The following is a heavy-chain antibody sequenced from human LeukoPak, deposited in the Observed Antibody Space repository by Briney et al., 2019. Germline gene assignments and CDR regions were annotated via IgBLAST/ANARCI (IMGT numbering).Heavy chain of an antibody. J-gene: IGHJ2*01. CDR2: IYYSGST. CDR3: AREPYYYDSSGYYYANWYFDL. Sequence: PSETLSLTCTVSGGSISSGDYYWSWIRQPPGKGLEWIGYIYYSGSTYYSPSLKSRVTISVDTSKNQFSLKLSSVTAADTAVYYCAREPYYYDSSGYYYANWYFDLWGRGTLVTVSS. CDR1: GGSISSGDYY. D-gene: IGHD3-22*01. V-gene: IGHV4-30-4*01.